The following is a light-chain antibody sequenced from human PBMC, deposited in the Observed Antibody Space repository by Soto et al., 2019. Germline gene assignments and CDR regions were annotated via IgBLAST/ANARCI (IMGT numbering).Light chain of an antibody. Sequence: EIVLTQSPGTLSLSPGERATLSCRASQSVSSSYLAWYQQKPGQAPRLLIYGASSRATGIPDRFSGSGSGTDFTLTISRLEPEDFPVYYCQQYGSSPPITFRQGTRLEIK. CDR1: QSVSSSY. CDR3: QQYGSSPPIT. J-gene: IGKJ5*01. CDR2: GAS. V-gene: IGKV3-20*01.